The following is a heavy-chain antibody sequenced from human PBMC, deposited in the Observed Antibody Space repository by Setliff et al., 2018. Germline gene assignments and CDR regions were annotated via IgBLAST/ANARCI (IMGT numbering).Heavy chain of an antibody. J-gene: IGHJ4*01. D-gene: IGHD2-8*01. Sequence: GGSLRLSCAASGFSLSIFWMSWVRQAPGKGLEWVSIISGSAGSIHLADSVKGRFTISRDNSKNTLFLQMSSLRAADTAVYYCVKGTNVVMVYTGFDHWGQGTLVTVSS. CDR1: GFSLSIFW. V-gene: IGHV3-23*01. CDR2: ISGSAGSI. CDR3: VKGTNVVMVYTGFDH.